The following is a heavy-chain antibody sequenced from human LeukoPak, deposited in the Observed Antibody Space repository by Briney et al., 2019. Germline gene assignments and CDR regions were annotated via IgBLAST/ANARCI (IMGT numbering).Heavy chain of an antibody. V-gene: IGHV3-9*01. CDR3: AKDMSYGSGSHLDY. D-gene: IGHD3-10*01. Sequence: GGSLRLSCAASGFTFDDYAMHWVRQAPGKGLEWVSGISWNSGSIGYADSVKGRFTISRDNAKNSLYLQMNSLRAEDRALYYCAKDMSYGSGSHLDYWGQGTLVTVSS. CDR1: GFTFDDYA. J-gene: IGHJ4*02. CDR2: ISWNSGSI.